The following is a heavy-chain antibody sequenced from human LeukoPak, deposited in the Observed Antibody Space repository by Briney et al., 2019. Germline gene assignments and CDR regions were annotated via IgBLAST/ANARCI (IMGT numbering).Heavy chain of an antibody. V-gene: IGHV3-23*01. CDR1: GSTFSSYA. CDR2: ISGSGGST. J-gene: IGHJ6*03. CDR3: TTDSYQLPEIYYYYYMDV. Sequence: QSGGSLRLSCAASGSTFSSYAMSWVRQAPGKGLEWVSAISGSGGSTYYADSVKGRFTISRDNSKNTLYLQMNSLKTEDTAVYYCTTDSYQLPEIYYYYYMDVWGKGTTVTVSS. D-gene: IGHD2-2*01.